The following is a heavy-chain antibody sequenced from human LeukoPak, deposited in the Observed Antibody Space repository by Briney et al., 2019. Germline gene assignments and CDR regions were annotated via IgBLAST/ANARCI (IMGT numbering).Heavy chain of an antibody. CDR2: ISGSGGST. CDR3: AKDRYYYDSSGYYGY. D-gene: IGHD3-22*01. CDR1: GFTFSSYA. J-gene: IGHJ4*02. Sequence: GGSLRLSCAASGFTFSSYAMSWVRQAPGKGLEWVSAISGSGGSTYYADSVEGRFTISRDNSKNTLYLQMNSLRAEDTAVYYCAKDRYYYDSSGYYGYWGQGTLVTVSS. V-gene: IGHV3-23*01.